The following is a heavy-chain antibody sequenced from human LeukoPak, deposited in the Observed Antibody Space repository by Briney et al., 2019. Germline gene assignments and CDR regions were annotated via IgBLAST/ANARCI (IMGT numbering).Heavy chain of an antibody. J-gene: IGHJ6*03. CDR3: AKGEGWQQPYYYYMDV. Sequence: GGSLRLSCAASGFTFSNYWMHWVRQAPGKGLEWVAFIRYDGDIKYYADSVKGRFTISRDNSKNTLYLQMNSLTAEDTAVYYCAKGEGWQQPYYYYMDVWGKGTTVTISS. CDR1: GFTFSNYW. V-gene: IGHV3-30*02. CDR2: IRYDGDIK. D-gene: IGHD6-13*01.